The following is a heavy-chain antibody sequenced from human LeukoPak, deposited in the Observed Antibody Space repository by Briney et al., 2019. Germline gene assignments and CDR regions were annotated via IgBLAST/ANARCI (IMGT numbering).Heavy chain of an antibody. CDR3: AKGYSGGWLGYFDY. J-gene: IGHJ4*02. Sequence: GGSLRLSCAASGFTFSSYGIHWVRQAPGKGLEWVAVISYDGSNKYYADSVKGRFTISRDNSKNTLYLQMNSLRPEDTAIYYCAKGYSGGWLGYFDYWGQGALVTVSS. V-gene: IGHV3-30*18. D-gene: IGHD5-12*01. CDR2: ISYDGSNK. CDR1: GFTFSSYG.